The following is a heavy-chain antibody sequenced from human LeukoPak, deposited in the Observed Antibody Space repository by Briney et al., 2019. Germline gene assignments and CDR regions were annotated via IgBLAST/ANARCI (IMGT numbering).Heavy chain of an antibody. D-gene: IGHD4-11*01. Sequence: PGGSLRLSCAASGFSLSDYYVIWLRQVPGKGLEWVSYIKSGSTIIFYADSVKGRFSVSRDNANNSVHLQMTNLRDDDTAVYYCARVHNTVHWGQGVQVTVSS. CDR1: GFSLSDYY. J-gene: IGHJ4*02. CDR2: IKSGSTII. CDR3: ARVHNTVH. V-gene: IGHV3-11*04.